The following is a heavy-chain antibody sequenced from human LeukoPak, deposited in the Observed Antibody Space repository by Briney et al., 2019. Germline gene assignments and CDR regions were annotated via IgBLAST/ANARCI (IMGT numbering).Heavy chain of an antibody. V-gene: IGHV4-59*01. Sequence: SEILSLTCTVSGGSISSYYWSWIRQPPGKGLEWIGYIYYSGSTNYNPSLKSRVTISVDTSKNQFSLKLSSVTAADTAVYYCARRGSRRLNWFDPWGQGTLVTVSS. CDR3: ARRGSRRLNWFDP. J-gene: IGHJ5*02. CDR2: IYYSGST. CDR1: GGSISSYY. D-gene: IGHD2-2*01.